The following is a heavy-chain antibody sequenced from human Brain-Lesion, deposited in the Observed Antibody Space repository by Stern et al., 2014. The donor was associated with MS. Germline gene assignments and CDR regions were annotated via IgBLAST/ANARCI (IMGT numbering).Heavy chain of an antibody. D-gene: IGHD3-10*01. CDR3: ARGERWFDS. CDR1: GFTFSHYW. J-gene: IGHJ5*01. Sequence: VQLVESGGGLVQPGGSLRLSCAASGFTFSHYWMHWVRQAPGQGLGWVTRVNNDGRRTSYADSVKGRFTMSRDNAKNTLYLQMNSLRVEDTAIYYCARGERWFDSWGQGTLVTVSS. CDR2: VNNDGRRT. V-gene: IGHV3-74*02.